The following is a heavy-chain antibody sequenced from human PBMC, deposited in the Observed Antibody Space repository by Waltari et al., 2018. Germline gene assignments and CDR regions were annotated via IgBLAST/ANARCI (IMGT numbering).Heavy chain of an antibody. CDR3: ARRGTYYFDY. CDR2: VHSDGGT. J-gene: IGHJ4*02. D-gene: IGHD3-16*01. CDR1: SYSINSYSYF. V-gene: IGHV4-39*01. Sequence: QLQLQESAPGLVKPSETLSLTCTVSSYSINSYSYFWAWIRPPPGKGLEWIGYVHSDGGTYYSPSLKSRVTISIDTSQNQFSLNLNSVTASDTAVYFCARRGTYYFDYWGPGTLVTVSS.